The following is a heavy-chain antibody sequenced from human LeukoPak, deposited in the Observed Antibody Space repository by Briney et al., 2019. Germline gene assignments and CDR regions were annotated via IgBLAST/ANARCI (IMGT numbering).Heavy chain of an antibody. Sequence: SETLSLTCTVSGGSIRSSYYYWGWIRQPPGKGLEWIGSIYDSGSTYYNPSLKSRVTISVDTSKNQFSLKLNSVTAADTAVYYCARATLRGQWLDSDDYWGQGTLVTVSS. CDR1: GGSIRSSYYY. CDR2: IYDSGST. CDR3: ARATLRGQWLDSDDY. D-gene: IGHD6-19*01. J-gene: IGHJ4*02. V-gene: IGHV4-39*01.